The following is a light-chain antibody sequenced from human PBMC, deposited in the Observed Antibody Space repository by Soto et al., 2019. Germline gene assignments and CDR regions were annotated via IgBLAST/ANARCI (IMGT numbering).Light chain of an antibody. CDR3: SSYTGSSTPLV. CDR2: DVS. Sequence: QSALTQPASVSGSPGQSITISCTGTSSDVGGYNYVSWYQQHPGQAPKLMIYDVSNRPSGVSNRFSGSKSGNTASLTISGLQAEDEADYYCSSYTGSSTPLVFGGGTQLTVL. CDR1: SSDVGGYNY. J-gene: IGLJ2*01. V-gene: IGLV2-14*01.